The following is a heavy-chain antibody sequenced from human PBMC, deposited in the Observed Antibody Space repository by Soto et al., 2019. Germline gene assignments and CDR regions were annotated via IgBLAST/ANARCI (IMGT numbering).Heavy chain of an antibody. V-gene: IGHV4-59*02. Sequence: LSLTCTVSVGSVSNSYWGWIRQPPGKGLEWVAYVYYSGSTNYNPSLGSRVTISVDKSKNQFSLKMTSVTGADTAVYYCARGRSHEWYLLVQYFDYWGQGNHLTLSS. J-gene: IGHJ4*02. CDR3: ARGRSHEWYLLVQYFDY. CDR1: VGSVSNSY. CDR2: VYYSGST. D-gene: IGHD2-15*01.